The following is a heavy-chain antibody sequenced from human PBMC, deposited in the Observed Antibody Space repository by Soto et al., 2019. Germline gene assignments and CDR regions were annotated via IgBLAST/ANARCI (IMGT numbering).Heavy chain of an antibody. CDR2: ISGSGGST. J-gene: IGHJ4*02. V-gene: IGHV3-23*01. CDR1: GFTFSSYA. CDR3: AKDRARRGYFDY. Sequence: AGGSLRLSCAASGFTFSSYAMSWVRQAPGKGLEWVSAISGSGGSTYYADSVKGRFTISRDNSKNTLYLQMNSLRAEDTAVYYCAKDRARRGYFDYWGQGTLVTVSS. D-gene: IGHD3-10*01.